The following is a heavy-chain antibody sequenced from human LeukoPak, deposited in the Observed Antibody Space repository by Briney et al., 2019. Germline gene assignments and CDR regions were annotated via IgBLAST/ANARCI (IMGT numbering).Heavy chain of an antibody. J-gene: IGHJ4*02. CDR1: GYTFTSYD. Sequence: ASVTVSCTASGYTFTSYDINWVRQATGQGLEWMGWMNPNSGNTGYAQKFPGRVTMTRNTSISTAYMELSSLRSEDTAVYYCAKRIDFWSGYCFDYWGQGTLVTVSS. CDR2: MNPNSGNT. V-gene: IGHV1-8*01. CDR3: AKRIDFWSGYCFDY. D-gene: IGHD3-3*01.